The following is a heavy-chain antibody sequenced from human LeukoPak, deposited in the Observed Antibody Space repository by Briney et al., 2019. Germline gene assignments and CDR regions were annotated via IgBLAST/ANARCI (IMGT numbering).Heavy chain of an antibody. V-gene: IGHV4-59*01. D-gene: IGHD3-22*01. CDR3: ARGSPGGYYDSSGYYRPGLDAFDI. Sequence: SESLSLTWTVSGDSISSYYWSWIRQPPGKGLEWIGYIYYSGSTNYNPSLKSRVTISVDTSKNQFSLKLSSVTAADTAVYYCARGSPGGYYDSSGYYRPGLDAFDIWGQGTMVTVSS. CDR1: GDSISSYY. J-gene: IGHJ3*02. CDR2: IYYSGST.